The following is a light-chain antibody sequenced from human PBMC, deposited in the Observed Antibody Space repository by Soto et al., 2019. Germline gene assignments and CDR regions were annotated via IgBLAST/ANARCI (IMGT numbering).Light chain of an antibody. Sequence: IVMTQSPATLSMSPGEIATLSCSASQSVSSNLAWYQQKPGQAPRLLIYGASTRATGIPARFSGSGSGTEFTLTISSLQSEDFAVYYCQQYNNWPPDNFGQGTRLEIK. V-gene: IGKV3-15*01. J-gene: IGKJ5*01. CDR2: GAS. CDR1: QSVSSN. CDR3: QQYNNWPPDN.